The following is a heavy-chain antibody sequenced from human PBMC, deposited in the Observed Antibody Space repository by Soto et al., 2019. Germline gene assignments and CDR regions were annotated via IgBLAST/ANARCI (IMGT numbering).Heavy chain of an antibody. V-gene: IGHV4-59*08. CDR1: GGSISSYY. CDR2: IYYSGST. Sequence: TLSLTCTVSGGSISSYYWSWIRQPPGKGLEWIGYIYYSGSTNYNPSLKSRVTISVDTSKNQFSLKLSSVTAADTAVYYCARQESGVPAADNWFDPWGQGTLVTVSS. D-gene: IGHD2-2*01. J-gene: IGHJ5*02. CDR3: ARQESGVPAADNWFDP.